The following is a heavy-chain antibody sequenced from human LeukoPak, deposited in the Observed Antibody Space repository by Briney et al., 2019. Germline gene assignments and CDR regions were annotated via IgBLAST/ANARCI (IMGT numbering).Heavy chain of an antibody. J-gene: IGHJ3*02. CDR1: GFTFNSYS. Sequence: GGSLRLSCAASGFTFNSYSMNWVRQAPGKGLEWVSAISGSGGSTYYADSVKGRFTISRDNSKNTLYLQMNSLRAEDTAIYYCAKGPLVIVVVITSGGFDIWGQGTMVTVSS. CDR2: ISGSGGST. V-gene: IGHV3-23*01. CDR3: AKGPLVIVVVITSGGFDI. D-gene: IGHD3-22*01.